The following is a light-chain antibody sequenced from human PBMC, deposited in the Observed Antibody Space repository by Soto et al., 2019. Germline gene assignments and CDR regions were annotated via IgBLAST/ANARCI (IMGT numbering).Light chain of an antibody. CDR3: QQNYSTPQLT. CDR2: AAS. V-gene: IGKV1-39*01. Sequence: DIQMTQSPSSLSASVGDRVTITCRASQSISSYLNWYQQKPGKAPKLLIYAASSLQSGVPSRFSGSGSGTDFTLTISSLQPEDFATYYCQQNYSTPQLTSGGGTKVEIK. J-gene: IGKJ4*01. CDR1: QSISSY.